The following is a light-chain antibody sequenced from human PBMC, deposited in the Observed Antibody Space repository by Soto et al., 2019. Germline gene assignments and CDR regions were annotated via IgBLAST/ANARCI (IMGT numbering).Light chain of an antibody. Sequence: QTVVTQSPSASASLGASVKLTCTLSSGHSSYAIAWHQQQPEKGPRYLMKLNSDGSHSKGDGIPDRFSGSSSGAERYLTISSLQSEDEADYYCQTWGTGHYVFGTGTKVTVL. CDR3: QTWGTGHYV. V-gene: IGLV4-69*01. CDR1: SGHSSYA. CDR2: LNSDGSH. J-gene: IGLJ1*01.